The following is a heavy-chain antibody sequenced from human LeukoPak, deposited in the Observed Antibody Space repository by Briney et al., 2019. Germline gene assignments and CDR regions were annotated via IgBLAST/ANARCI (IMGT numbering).Heavy chain of an antibody. CDR2: INPSGGST. J-gene: IGHJ4*02. CDR3: ARDKAQGETYDSSGNQSPSFDY. V-gene: IGHV1-46*01. CDR1: GYTFTGYY. D-gene: IGHD3-22*01. Sequence: GASVKVSCKASGYTFTGYYMHWVRQAPGQGLEWMGIINPSGGSTSYAQKFQGRVTMTRDTSTSTVYMELSSLRSEDTAVYYCARDKAQGETYDSSGNQSPSFDYWGQGTLVTVSS.